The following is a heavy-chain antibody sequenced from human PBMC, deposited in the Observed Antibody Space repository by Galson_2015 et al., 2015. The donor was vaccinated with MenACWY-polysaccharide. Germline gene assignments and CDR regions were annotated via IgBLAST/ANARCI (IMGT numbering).Heavy chain of an antibody. J-gene: IGHJ4*02. Sequence: SLRLSCAASGFTFSSYWMHWVRQAPGKGLVWVSRVNGDGSRITYADSVKGRFTISRDNAKNTLYLLMNSLRAEDAAVYYCARAPGGGFYGSGSFFDNWGQGTLVTVSS. D-gene: IGHD3-10*01. V-gene: IGHV3-74*03. CDR2: VNGDGSRI. CDR1: GFTFSSYW. CDR3: ARAPGGGFYGSGSFFDN.